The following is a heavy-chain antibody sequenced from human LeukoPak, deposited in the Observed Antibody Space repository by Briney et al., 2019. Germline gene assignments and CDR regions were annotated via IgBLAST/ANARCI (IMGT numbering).Heavy chain of an antibody. V-gene: IGHV4-34*01. Sequence: SETLSLTCAVYGGSFSGYYWSWIRQPPGKGLEWIGEINHSGSTNYNPSLKSRVTISVDKSKNQFSLKLSSVTAADTAVYYCASGTYYYDSSGYPPDYWGQGTLVTVSS. CDR1: GGSFSGYY. D-gene: IGHD3-22*01. J-gene: IGHJ4*02. CDR3: ASGTYYYDSSGYPPDY. CDR2: INHSGST.